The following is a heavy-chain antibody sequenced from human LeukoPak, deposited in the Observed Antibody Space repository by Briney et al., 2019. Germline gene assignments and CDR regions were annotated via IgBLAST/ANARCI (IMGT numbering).Heavy chain of an antibody. CDR2: IYYSGST. CDR1: GGSISSYY. Sequence: PSETLSLTCTVSGGSISSYYWSWIRQPPGKGLEWIGYIYYSGSTNYNPSLKSRVTISVDTSKNQFSLKLSSVTAADTAVYYCARERVATLSLDYWGQGTLVTVSS. J-gene: IGHJ4*02. D-gene: IGHD5-12*01. V-gene: IGHV4-59*01. CDR3: ARERVATLSLDY.